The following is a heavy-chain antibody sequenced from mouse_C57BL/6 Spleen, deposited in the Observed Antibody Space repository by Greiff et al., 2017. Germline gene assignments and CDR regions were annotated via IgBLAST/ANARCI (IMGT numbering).Heavy chain of an antibody. CDR1: GYTFTSYW. D-gene: IGHD4-1*01. Sequence: QVQLQQPGAELVKPGASVKLSCKASGYTFTSYWMHWVKQRPGQGLEWIGMIHPNSGSTNYNEKFKSKATLTVDKSSSTAYMQLSSLTSEDSAVYYCARANWDSYYFAYWGQGTTLTVSS. CDR2: IHPNSGST. V-gene: IGHV1-64*01. CDR3: ARANWDSYYFAY. J-gene: IGHJ2*01.